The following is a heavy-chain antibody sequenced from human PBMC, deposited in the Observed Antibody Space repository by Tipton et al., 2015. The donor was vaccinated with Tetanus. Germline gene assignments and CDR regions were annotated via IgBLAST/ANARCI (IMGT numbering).Heavy chain of an antibody. CDR1: GFIFSSYG. D-gene: IGHD2-15*01. V-gene: IGHV3-33*01. CDR3: AREAECSGGSCFSGDFDN. J-gene: IGHJ4*02. CDR2: SWYDGTDK. Sequence: AASGFIFSSYGIHWVRQAPGKGLEWVAVSWYDGTDKYYADSVKGRFTISRENSKNTLYLQMNSLRAEDTAVYYCAREAECSGGSCFSGDFDNWGQGTQVTVSS.